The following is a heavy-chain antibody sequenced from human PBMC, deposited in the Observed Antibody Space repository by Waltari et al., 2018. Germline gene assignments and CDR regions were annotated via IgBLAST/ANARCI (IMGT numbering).Heavy chain of an antibody. Sequence: QVQLQESGPGLVKPSETLSLTCTVPGGPISIYYWSWIRQPAGKGLEWIGRIYISGSTNYNPSLKSRVTMSLDTSKNHFSLTLSSVTAADTAVYYCARVFWTSASSGVSFLDPWGQGTLVTVSS. CDR2: IYISGST. V-gene: IGHV4-4*07. CDR1: GGPISIYY. CDR3: ARVFWTSASSGVSFLDP. J-gene: IGHJ5*02. D-gene: IGHD3-3*01.